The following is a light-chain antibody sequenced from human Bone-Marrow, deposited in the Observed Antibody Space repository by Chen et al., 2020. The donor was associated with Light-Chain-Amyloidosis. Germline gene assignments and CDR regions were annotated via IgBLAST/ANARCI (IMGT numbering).Light chain of an antibody. CDR1: SGSIATNY. J-gene: IGLJ3*02. Sequence: NFMLTQPHSVSESPGKTVIISCTRSSGSIATNYVQWYQQRPGSSPSTVIYEDDQRPSGVPDRIAGEIGRSSNAGSHAITGLQTAAGADYCGHTDKGSRQGVPGGGIKLT. V-gene: IGLV6-57*01. CDR2: EDD. CDR3: HTDKGSRQGV.